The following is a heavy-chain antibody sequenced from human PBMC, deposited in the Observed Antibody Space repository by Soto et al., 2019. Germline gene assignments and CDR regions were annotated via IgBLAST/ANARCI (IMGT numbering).Heavy chain of an antibody. J-gene: IGHJ4*02. CDR3: TIWPGDGQSNFEY. V-gene: IGHV3-49*04. CDR1: GFTFNDYV. Sequence: QPGGSLRLSCTASGFTFNDYVMTWVRQAPGKGLEFVGAIRSGGITEYAASVAGRFTVSRDDSKSIAYVQMNSLKTDDTAVYYCTIWPGDGQSNFEYWGQGALVTVSS. CDR2: IRSGGIT.